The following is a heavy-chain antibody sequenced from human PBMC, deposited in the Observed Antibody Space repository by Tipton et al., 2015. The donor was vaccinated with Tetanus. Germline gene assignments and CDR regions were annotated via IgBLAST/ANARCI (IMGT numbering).Heavy chain of an antibody. Sequence: LSLTCAASGFSFSSNAMSWVRQAPGKGLEWVSAISGSGGSTYYADSVKGRFTISRDNSKNTLYLQMNSLRAEDTAVYYCAKLPSGWLGYSYFDSWGQGTLVPVSS. V-gene: IGHV3-23*01. CDR3: AKLPSGWLGYSYFDS. D-gene: IGHD6-19*01. J-gene: IGHJ4*02. CDR1: GFSFSSNA. CDR2: ISGSGGST.